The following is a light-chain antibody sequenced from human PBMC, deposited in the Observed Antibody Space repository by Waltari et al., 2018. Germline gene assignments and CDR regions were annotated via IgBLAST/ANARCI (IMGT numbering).Light chain of an antibody. CDR1: SSDVGGYNH. V-gene: IGLV2-11*01. J-gene: IGLJ3*02. Sequence: QSALTQPRSVSGSPGQSVTISCTGPSSDVGGYNHVSWYQQHPGQAPKPLIYDVSKRPSGVPDRFSGSKSANTASLTISGLQAEDEADYYCCSYAGSYTLEVFGGGTKLTVL. CDR2: DVS. CDR3: CSYAGSYTLEV.